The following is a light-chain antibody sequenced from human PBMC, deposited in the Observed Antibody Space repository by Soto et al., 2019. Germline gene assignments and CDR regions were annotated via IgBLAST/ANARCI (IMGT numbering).Light chain of an antibody. V-gene: IGKV3D-20*02. CDR2: GAY. CDR3: KRRSNWPST. CDR1: QSVSSSY. Sequence: EIVLTQSPGTLSLSPGERATLSCRASQSVSSSYLAWYQQKPGQAHRLIIYGAYSRATGIQARFSGSGSGTDFTLTIRSLEPEDFAVYYCKRRSNWPSTFGQGTRLEIK. J-gene: IGKJ5*01.